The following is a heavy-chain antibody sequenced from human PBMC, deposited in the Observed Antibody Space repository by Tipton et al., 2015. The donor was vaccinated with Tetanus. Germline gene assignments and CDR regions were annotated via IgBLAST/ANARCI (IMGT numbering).Heavy chain of an antibody. Sequence: SLRLSCAASGFTVSSNYMSWVRQAPGKGLEWVSIIYSGGRTYYADSVKGRFTISRDISKNMLFLQMNSMRAEDTAVYFCAKRGQQWVVSSFFDSWGQGTLVAVSS. J-gene: IGHJ4*02. CDR2: IYSGGRT. V-gene: IGHV3-53*01. CDR1: GFTVSSNY. D-gene: IGHD6-19*01. CDR3: AKRGQQWVVSSFFDS.